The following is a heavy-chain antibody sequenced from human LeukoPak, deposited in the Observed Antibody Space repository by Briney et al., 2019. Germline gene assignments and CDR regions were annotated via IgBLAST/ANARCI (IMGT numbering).Heavy chain of an antibody. CDR2: IIPIFGTA. V-gene: IGHV1-69*05. CDR1: GGTFLSYA. CDR3: ARGTYSGYDSPLGY. Sequence: GSSVNVSCKASGGTFLSYAISWVRQAPGQGLEWMGGIIPIFGTANYAQKFQGRVTITTDESTSTAYMELSSLRSEDTAVYYCARGTYSGYDSPLGYWGQGTLVTVSS. D-gene: IGHD5-12*01. J-gene: IGHJ4*02.